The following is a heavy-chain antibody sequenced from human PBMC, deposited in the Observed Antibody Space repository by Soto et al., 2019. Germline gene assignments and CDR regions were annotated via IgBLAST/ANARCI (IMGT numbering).Heavy chain of an antibody. Sequence: EVQLVESGGSFIQPGGSLRLSCAVSGFSVSRNFMSWIRQAPGKGLEWVSILYSGGTTYYTGSVEGRFTMSGDDSKNKVYPQMKSLRVEDTVTYFCARVVLVGATPDYFDHWGQGALVTVSS. CDR2: LYSGGTT. V-gene: IGHV3-53*01. CDR3: ARVVLVGATPDYFDH. J-gene: IGHJ4*01. CDR1: GFSVSRNF. D-gene: IGHD1-26*01.